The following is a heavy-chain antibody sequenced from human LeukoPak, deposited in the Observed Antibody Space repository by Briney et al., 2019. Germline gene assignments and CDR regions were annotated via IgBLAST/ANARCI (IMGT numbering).Heavy chain of an antibody. CDR2: VSSAGYTT. CDR3: AREQGALDS. CDR1: GFTFSGDW. V-gene: IGHV3-74*01. J-gene: IGHJ4*02. Sequence: GGSLRLSCAASGFTFSGDWMHWVHQAPGKGLVWVSHVSSAGYTTRYADSVKGRFTISRDNAKNTLYLQMNSLRAEDTAVYYCAREQGALDSWGQGTLVTVSS.